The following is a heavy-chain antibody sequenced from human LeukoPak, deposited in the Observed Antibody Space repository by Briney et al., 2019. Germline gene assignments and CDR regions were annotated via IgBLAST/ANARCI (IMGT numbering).Heavy chain of an antibody. CDR3: ARDIYDRTGRPFDY. Sequence: SQTLSLTCTVSGGAISSGSYYWDWNRQPPGKGLEWIGCMHYGGSTDYNPSLKSRATISADTSKNQFSLRLYSVTAADTAVYYCARDIYDRTGRPFDYWGQGTLLTVSS. CDR1: GGAISSGSYY. D-gene: IGHD3/OR15-3a*01. CDR2: MHYGGST. J-gene: IGHJ4*02. V-gene: IGHV4-39*02.